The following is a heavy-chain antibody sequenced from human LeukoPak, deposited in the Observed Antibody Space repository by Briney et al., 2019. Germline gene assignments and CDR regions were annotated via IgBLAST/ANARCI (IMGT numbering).Heavy chain of an antibody. CDR1: GFTFSSYA. Sequence: PGGSLRLSCAASGFTFSSYAMSWVRQAPGKGLEWVSAISGSGGSTYYADSVKGRFTIPRDNSKNTLYLQMNSLRAEDTAVYYCAKYGDYGQGPYYFDYWGQGTLVTVSS. CDR3: AKYGDYGQGPYYFDY. V-gene: IGHV3-23*01. CDR2: ISGSGGST. J-gene: IGHJ4*02. D-gene: IGHD4-17*01.